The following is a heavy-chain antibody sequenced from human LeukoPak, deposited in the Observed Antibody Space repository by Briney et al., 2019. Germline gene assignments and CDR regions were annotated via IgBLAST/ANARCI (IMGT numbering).Heavy chain of an antibody. D-gene: IGHD3-22*01. CDR1: GGSFSGYY. V-gene: IGHV4-34*01. Sequence: SETLSLTCAVYGGSFSGYYWSWIRQPPGKGLEWIGETNHSGSTNYNPSPKSRVPISVDTSKNQFPLKLSPVTAADTAVYYCARRRYYYDKSGSPAQYYVDYWGQGTLVTVSS. CDR3: ARRRYYYDKSGSPAQYYVDY. J-gene: IGHJ4*02. CDR2: TNHSGST.